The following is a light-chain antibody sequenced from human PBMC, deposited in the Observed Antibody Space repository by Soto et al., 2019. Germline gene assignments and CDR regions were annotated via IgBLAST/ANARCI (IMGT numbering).Light chain of an antibody. CDR3: QQYNSYSRT. J-gene: IGKJ1*01. V-gene: IGKV1-5*03. Sequence: DIQMTQSPSTLSAPVGDRVTITCRASQSISSGLAWYQQKPGKAPKLLIYKASSLESGVPSRFSGSGSGTEFTLTISSLQPDDFATYYCQQYNSYSRTFGQGTKVEIK. CDR1: QSISSG. CDR2: KAS.